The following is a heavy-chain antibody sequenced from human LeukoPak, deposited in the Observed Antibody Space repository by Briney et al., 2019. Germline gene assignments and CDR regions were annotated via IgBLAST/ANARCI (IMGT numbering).Heavy chain of an antibody. CDR3: ASYGYYYDSTPLGY. D-gene: IGHD3-22*01. Sequence: GGSLRLSCAASGFTFSTYWMSWVSQAPGKGLEWVANIKQDGSDKYYVDSVKGRFTISRDNAKNSLYLQMNSLRAEDTAVYYCASYGYYYDSTPLGYWGQGTLVTVSS. CDR1: GFTFSTYW. J-gene: IGHJ4*02. V-gene: IGHV3-7*01. CDR2: IKQDGSDK.